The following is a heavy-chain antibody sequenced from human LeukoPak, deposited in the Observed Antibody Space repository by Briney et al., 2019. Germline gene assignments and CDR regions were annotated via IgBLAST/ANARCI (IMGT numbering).Heavy chain of an antibody. Sequence: GGSLRLSCAASGFTVSSNYVSWVGRPPGRGWEGGPVIYSGGSTYYADSVKGRFTISRHNSKNTLYLQMNSLRAEDTAVYYCARGPGSQWLARGHFDYWGQGTLVTVSS. CDR1: GFTVSSNY. D-gene: IGHD6-19*01. V-gene: IGHV3-53*04. J-gene: IGHJ4*02. CDR2: IYSGGST. CDR3: ARGPGSQWLARGHFDY.